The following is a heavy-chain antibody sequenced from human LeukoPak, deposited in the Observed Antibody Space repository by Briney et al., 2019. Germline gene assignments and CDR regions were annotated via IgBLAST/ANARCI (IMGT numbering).Heavy chain of an antibody. J-gene: IGHJ5*02. CDR3: ARDLSVVVVAATNNWFDP. D-gene: IGHD2-15*01. V-gene: IGHV1-3*01. Sequence: KFQGRVTITRDTSASTAYMELRSLRSDDTAVYYCARDLSVVVVAATNNWFDPWGQGTLVTVSS.